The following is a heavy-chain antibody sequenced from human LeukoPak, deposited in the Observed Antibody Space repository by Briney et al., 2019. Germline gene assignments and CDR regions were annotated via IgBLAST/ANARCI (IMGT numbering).Heavy chain of an antibody. D-gene: IGHD2-15*01. CDR2: IHYSGST. CDR1: GGSISNYY. Sequence: SETLSLTCTVSGGSISNYYWSWIRQPPGKGLEWIGYIHYSGSTSYNPSLKSRVTISVDTSKNQFSLKLRFVTPADTAVFYCARTTEGYCSGGNCYYYYYYMDVWGKGTTVTVSS. CDR3: ARTTEGYCSGGNCYYYYYYMDV. J-gene: IGHJ6*03. V-gene: IGHV4-59*01.